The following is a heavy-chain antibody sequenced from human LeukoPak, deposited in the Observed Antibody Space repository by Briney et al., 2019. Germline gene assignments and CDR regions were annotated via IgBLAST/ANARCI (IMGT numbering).Heavy chain of an antibody. J-gene: IGHJ4*02. Sequence: SETLSLTCTVSGGSISSTNYYWGWIRQPPGKGLEWIGSIYYSGSTFYNPSLQSRVTISVDTSKNQFSLRLSSVSAADTAVYYCARLDYDFWSGNHDYWGQGTLVTVSS. CDR1: GGSISSTNYY. CDR3: ARLDYDFWSGNHDY. CDR2: IYYSGST. D-gene: IGHD3-3*01. V-gene: IGHV4-39*01.